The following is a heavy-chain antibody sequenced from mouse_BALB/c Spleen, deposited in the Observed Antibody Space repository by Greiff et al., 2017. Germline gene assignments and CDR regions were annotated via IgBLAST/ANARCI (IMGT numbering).Heavy chain of an antibody. J-gene: IGHJ3*01. V-gene: IGHV5-6-3*01. CDR2: INSNGGST. CDR3: ARDDGLAWFAY. CDR1: GFTFSSYG. D-gene: IGHD2-3*01. Sequence: DVQLVESGGGLVQPGGSLKLSCAASGFTFSSYGMSWVRQTPDKRLELVATINSNGGSTYYPDSVKGRFTISRDNAKNTLYLQMSSLKSEDTAMYYCARDDGLAWFAYWGQGTLVTVSA.